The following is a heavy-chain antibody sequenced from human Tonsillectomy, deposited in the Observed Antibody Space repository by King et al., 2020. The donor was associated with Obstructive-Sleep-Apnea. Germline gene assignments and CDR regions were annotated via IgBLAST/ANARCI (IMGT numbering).Heavy chain of an antibody. D-gene: IGHD3-3*01. CDR2: IYYSGST. CDR3: ARDRFWSGYDNDY. CDR1: GGSISSSSYY. V-gene: IGHV4-39*06. Sequence: LQLQESGPGLVKPSETLSLTCTVSGGSISSSSYYWGWIRQPPGKGLEWIGRIYYSGSTYYNPSLKSRVTISVDTSKNQCPLKLSSVTAADTAVYYCARDRFWSGYDNDYWGQGTLVTVSS. J-gene: IGHJ4*02.